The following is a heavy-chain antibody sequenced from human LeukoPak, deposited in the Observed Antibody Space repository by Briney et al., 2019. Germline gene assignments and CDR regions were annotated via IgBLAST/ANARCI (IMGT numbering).Heavy chain of an antibody. CDR1: GGSISSYY. Sequence: SETLSLTCTVSGGSISSYYWSWIRQPPGKGLEWIGYIYYSWSTNYNPSLKSRVTISVDTSKNQFSLKLSSVTAADTAVYYCAGVEDYGDAFDIWGQGTMVTVSS. V-gene: IGHV4-59*01. D-gene: IGHD4-17*01. CDR3: AGVEDYGDAFDI. J-gene: IGHJ3*02. CDR2: IYYSWST.